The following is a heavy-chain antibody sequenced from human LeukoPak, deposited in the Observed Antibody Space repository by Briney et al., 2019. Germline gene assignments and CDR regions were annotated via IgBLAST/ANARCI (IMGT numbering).Heavy chain of an antibody. CDR2: FYHSGIT. CDR3: ARHSPSSWYWFDP. D-gene: IGHD6-13*01. Sequence: SETLSLTCAVSGDSISRTGSISRDGYYWSWIRQSPGKGLEWIGYFYHSGITYYNPSLKSRVTISVDTSKNQFSLKLSSVTAADTAVYYCARHSPSSWYWFDPWGQGTLVTVSS. V-gene: IGHV4-30-2*06. CDR1: GDSISRTGSISRDGYY. J-gene: IGHJ5*02.